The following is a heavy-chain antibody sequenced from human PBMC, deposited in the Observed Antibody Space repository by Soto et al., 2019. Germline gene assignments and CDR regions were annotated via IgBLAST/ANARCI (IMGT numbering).Heavy chain of an antibody. V-gene: IGHV3-15*01. CDR3: TAWFGEAGHYYYYGMDV. CDR1: GFTFSNAW. D-gene: IGHD3-10*01. J-gene: IGHJ6*02. Sequence: EVQLVESGGGLVKPGGSLRLSCAASGFTFSNAWMSWVRQAPGKGLEWVGRIKSKTDGGTTDYAAPVKGRITISRDDPKNTLYLQMNSLKTEATAVYYCTAWFGEAGHYYYYGMDVWGQGTTVTVSS. CDR2: IKSKTDGGTT.